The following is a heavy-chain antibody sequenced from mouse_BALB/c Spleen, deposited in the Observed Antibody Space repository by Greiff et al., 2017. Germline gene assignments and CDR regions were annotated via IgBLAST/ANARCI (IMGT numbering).Heavy chain of an antibody. CDR1: GYTFTSYW. D-gene: IGHD2-10*01. CDR3: TTYYGNYPDY. V-gene: IGHV1S127*01. J-gene: IGHJ2*01. Sequence: VQLQQSGAELVKPGASVKMSCKASGYTFTSYWMHWVKQRPGQGLEWIGVIDPSDSYTSYNQKFKGKATLTVDTSSSTAYMQLSSLTSEDSAVYYCTTYYGNYPDYWGQGTTLTVSS. CDR2: IDPSDSYT.